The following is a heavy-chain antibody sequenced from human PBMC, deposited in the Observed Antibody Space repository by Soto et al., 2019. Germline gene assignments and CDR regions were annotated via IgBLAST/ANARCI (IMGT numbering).Heavy chain of an antibody. J-gene: IGHJ6*02. Sequence: EVQLVESGGGLVQPGGSLRLSCAASGFTFSSYSMNWVRQAPGKGLEWVSYISSSSSTIYYADSVKGRFTISRDNAKNSLYLQMNSLRDEDTAVYYCARAPEKDIVVVVAATWGYYYGMDVWGQGTTVTVSS. D-gene: IGHD2-15*01. V-gene: IGHV3-48*02. CDR3: ARAPEKDIVVVVAATWGYYYGMDV. CDR1: GFTFSSYS. CDR2: ISSSSSTI.